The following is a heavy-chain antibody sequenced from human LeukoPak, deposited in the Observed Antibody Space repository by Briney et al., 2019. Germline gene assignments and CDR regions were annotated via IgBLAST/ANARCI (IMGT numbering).Heavy chain of an antibody. Sequence: GGSLRLSCAASGFTFSSYAMSWVRQAPGKGLEWVSANSGSGGSTYYADSVKGRFTISRDNSKNTLYLQMNSLRAEDTAVYYCAKDGDTYYDYIWGSYRPYYFDYWGQGTLVTVSS. V-gene: IGHV3-23*01. CDR1: GFTFSSYA. CDR2: NSGSGGST. CDR3: AKDGDTYYDYIWGSYRPYYFDY. J-gene: IGHJ4*02. D-gene: IGHD3-16*02.